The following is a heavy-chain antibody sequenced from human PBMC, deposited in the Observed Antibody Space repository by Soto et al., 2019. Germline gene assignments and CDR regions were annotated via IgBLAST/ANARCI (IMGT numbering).Heavy chain of an antibody. Sequence: QVQLVESGGGVVQPGRSLRLSCAASGFTFSSYGMHWVRQAPGKGLEWVAVISYDGSNKYYADSVKGRFTISRDNSKKTLYLRMNSLRAEDTAVYYCAKDFTVFHYYMDVWGKGTTVTVSS. J-gene: IGHJ6*03. CDR2: ISYDGSNK. D-gene: IGHD3-9*01. V-gene: IGHV3-30*18. CDR3: AKDFTVFHYYMDV. CDR1: GFTFSSYG.